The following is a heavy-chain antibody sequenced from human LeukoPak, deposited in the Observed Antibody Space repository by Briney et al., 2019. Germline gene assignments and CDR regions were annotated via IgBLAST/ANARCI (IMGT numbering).Heavy chain of an antibody. Sequence: ASVKLSCTASGYSFTSYAMHWVRHAPGQRLEWMGWINAGNGNTEYSQKFRGRVTFTRDTSASTAYMELSSLRSEDTAVYYCADGSGSYSIVDYWGQGTLVTVSS. CDR3: ADGSGSYSIVDY. CDR1: GYSFTSYA. J-gene: IGHJ4*02. V-gene: IGHV1-3*01. CDR2: INAGNGNT. D-gene: IGHD3-10*01.